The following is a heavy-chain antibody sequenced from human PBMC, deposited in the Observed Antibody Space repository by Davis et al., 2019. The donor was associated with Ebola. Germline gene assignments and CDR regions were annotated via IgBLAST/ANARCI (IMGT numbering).Heavy chain of an antibody. V-gene: IGHV3-48*02. D-gene: IGHD6-19*01. J-gene: IGHJ4*02. CDR2: ISSSGSTI. CDR3: ARSKTYDSGWFYFDS. Sequence: GESLKISCAASGFTFSTYAMGWVRQAPGKGLEWVSYISSSGSTIYYADSVKGRFTISRDNAKNSLFLQMNSLRDEDTAVYYCARSKTYDSGWFYFDSWGQGTLVTVSS. CDR1: GFTFSTYA.